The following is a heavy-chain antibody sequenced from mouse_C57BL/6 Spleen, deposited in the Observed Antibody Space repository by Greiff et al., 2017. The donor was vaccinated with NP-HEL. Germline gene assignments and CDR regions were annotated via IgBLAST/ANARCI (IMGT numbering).Heavy chain of an antibody. V-gene: IGHV1-15*01. J-gene: IGHJ1*03. D-gene: IGHD1-1*01. Sequence: QVHVKQSGAELVRPGASVTLSCKASGYTFTDYEMHWVKQTPVHGLEWIGAIDPETGGTAYNQKFKGKAILTADKSSSTAYMELRSLTSEDSAVYYCTPSSPGYFDVWGTGTTVTVSS. CDR2: IDPETGGT. CDR3: TPSSPGYFDV. CDR1: GYTFTDYE.